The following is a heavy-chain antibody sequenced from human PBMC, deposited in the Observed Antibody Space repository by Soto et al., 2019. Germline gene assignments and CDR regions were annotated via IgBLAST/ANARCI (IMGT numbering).Heavy chain of an antibody. CDR3: ATEVGRADLSGWYPWYYYGMDV. V-gene: IGHV4-34*01. J-gene: IGHJ6*02. CDR2: INHSGST. Sequence: PSETLSLTCAVYGGSFSGYYWSWIRQPPGKGLEWIGEINHSGSTDYNPSLKSRVTISVDTSKNQFSLKLSSVTAADTAVYYCATEVGRADLSGWYPWYYYGMDVWGQGTTVTVSS. D-gene: IGHD6-19*01. CDR1: GGSFSGYY.